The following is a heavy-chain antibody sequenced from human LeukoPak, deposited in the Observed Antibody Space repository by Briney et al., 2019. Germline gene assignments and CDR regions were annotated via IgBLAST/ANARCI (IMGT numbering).Heavy chain of an antibody. CDR1: GITLSEYW. V-gene: IGHV3-11*04. D-gene: IGHD3-10*01. CDR3: VRLGAHKVWVGDSSGGEYYYYGMDV. CDR2: ISGSSSRI. Sequence: PGGSLRLSCAASGITLSEYWMSWVRQAPGKGLEWISYISGSSSRIYYADSVKGRFTISRDNAKSSLYLQMNSLRAEDTAVYYCVRLGAHKVWVGDSSGGEYYYYGMDVWGQGTTGTVSS. J-gene: IGHJ6*02.